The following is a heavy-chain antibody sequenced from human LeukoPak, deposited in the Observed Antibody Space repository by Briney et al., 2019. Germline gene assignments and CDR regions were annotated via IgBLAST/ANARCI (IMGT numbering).Heavy chain of an antibody. J-gene: IGHJ4*02. CDR3: ARHCSSTSCYKGYYFDY. CDR2: ISAYNGNT. CDR1: GYTFTSYG. V-gene: IGHV1-18*01. Sequence: ASVKVSCKASGYTFTSYGISWVRQAPGQGLEWMGWISAYNGNTNYAQKLQGRVAMTTDTSTSTAYMELSSLRSEDTAVYYCARHCSSTSCYKGYYFDYWGQGTLVTVSS. D-gene: IGHD2-2*02.